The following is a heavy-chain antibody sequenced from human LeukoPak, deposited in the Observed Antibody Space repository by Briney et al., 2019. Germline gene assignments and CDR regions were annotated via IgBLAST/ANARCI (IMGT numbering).Heavy chain of an antibody. CDR2: IKQDGSEK. CDR3: ARDRGYSYGYNFDY. Sequence: PGGSLRLSCSASGFTFSHFWMSWVRQAPGKGLEWVATIKQDGSEKSYVDSVKGRFTISRDNAKNSLYLQMDSLRAEDTAVYYCARDRGYSYGYNFDYWGQGALATVSS. CDR1: GFTFSHFW. J-gene: IGHJ4*02. V-gene: IGHV3-7*03. D-gene: IGHD5-18*01.